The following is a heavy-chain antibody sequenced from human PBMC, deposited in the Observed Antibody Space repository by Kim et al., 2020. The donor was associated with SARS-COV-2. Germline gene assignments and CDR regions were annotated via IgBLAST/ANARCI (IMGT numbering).Heavy chain of an antibody. J-gene: IGHJ4*02. Sequence: GGSLRLSCAASGFTFSSYGMHWVRQAPGKGLEWVAVISYDGSNKYYADSVKGRFTISRDNSKNTLYLQMNSLRAEDTAVYYCAKDMAGATDFDYWGQGT. V-gene: IGHV3-30*18. CDR1: GFTFSSYG. CDR2: ISYDGSNK. D-gene: IGHD1-26*01. CDR3: AKDMAGATDFDY.